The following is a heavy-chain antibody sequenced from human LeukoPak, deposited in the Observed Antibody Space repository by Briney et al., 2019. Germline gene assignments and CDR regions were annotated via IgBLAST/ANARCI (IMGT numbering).Heavy chain of an antibody. CDR3: AKDFGYCSGGSRYRQVGYFQH. Sequence: GGSLRLSCAASGFTFSSYAMSWVRQAPGKGLEWVSAISGSGGSTYYADSVKGRFTISRDNSKNTLYLQMNSLRAEDTAVYYCAKDFGYCSGGSRYRQVGYFQHWGQGTLVTVSS. CDR1: GFTFSSYA. J-gene: IGHJ1*01. D-gene: IGHD2-15*01. CDR2: ISGSGGST. V-gene: IGHV3-23*01.